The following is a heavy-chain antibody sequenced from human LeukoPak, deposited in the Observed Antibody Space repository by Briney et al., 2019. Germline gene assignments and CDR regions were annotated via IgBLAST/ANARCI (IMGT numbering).Heavy chain of an antibody. Sequence: ASVKVSCKVSGYTLTELSMHWVRQAPGKGLEWMGGFDPEDGETIYAQKFQGRVTMTTDTSTSTAYMELRSLRSDDTAVYYCARVTPGSSWYFYFDYWGQGTLVTVSS. CDR2: FDPEDGET. CDR3: ARVTPGSSWYFYFDY. D-gene: IGHD6-13*01. J-gene: IGHJ4*02. V-gene: IGHV1-24*01. CDR1: GYTLTELS.